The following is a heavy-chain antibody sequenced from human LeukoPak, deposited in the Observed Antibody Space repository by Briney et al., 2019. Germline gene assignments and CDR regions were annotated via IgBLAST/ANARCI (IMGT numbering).Heavy chain of an antibody. CDR2: ISSSSSTI. CDR1: GFTFSSYS. V-gene: IGHV3-48*01. CDR3: AREVSQYSNYVGSFDY. Sequence: GGSLRLSCAASGFTFSSYSMNWVRQAPGKGLEWVSYISSSSSTIYYADSVKGRFTISRDKAKNSLYLQMNSLRAEDTAVYYCAREVSQYSNYVGSFDYWGQGTLVTVSS. J-gene: IGHJ4*02. D-gene: IGHD4-11*01.